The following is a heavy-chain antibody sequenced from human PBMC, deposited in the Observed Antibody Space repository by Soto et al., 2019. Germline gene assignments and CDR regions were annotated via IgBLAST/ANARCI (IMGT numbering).Heavy chain of an antibody. CDR1: GYSFTSYW. Sequence: PGESLKISCQGSGYSFTSYWIGWLRQMPGKGLEWMGIIFPGDSDTRYSPSFQGQVTISADKSISTAYLQWSSLKASDTAMYYCARGRDGYNLSFDYWGQGTLVTVSS. CDR3: ARGRDGYNLSFDY. CDR2: IFPGDSDT. J-gene: IGHJ4*02. D-gene: IGHD5-12*01. V-gene: IGHV5-51*01.